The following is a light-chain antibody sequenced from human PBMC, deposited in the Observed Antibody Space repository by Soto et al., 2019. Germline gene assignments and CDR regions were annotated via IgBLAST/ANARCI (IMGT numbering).Light chain of an antibody. CDR3: HQRQSWPRT. Sequence: DIQMTQSPSTLSASVGDRVTIACRASQVIRTWVAWYQQKPGKAPKLLIYRESTLESGVSARFSGSRSGSDFTLTISDVQPEDFALYYCHQRQSWPRTFGQGTKVDIK. V-gene: IGKV1-5*03. CDR2: RES. J-gene: IGKJ1*01. CDR1: QVIRTW.